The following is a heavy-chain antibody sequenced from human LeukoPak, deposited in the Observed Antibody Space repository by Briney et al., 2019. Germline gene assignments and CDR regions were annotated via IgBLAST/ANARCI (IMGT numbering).Heavy chain of an antibody. CDR3: ARDLTVTSTCWFDR. CDR1: GFTFSSYT. CDR2: ITSSSTYI. D-gene: IGHD4-11*01. J-gene: IGHJ5*02. Sequence: GGSLRLSCAVSGFTFSSYTMNWVRQAPGKGLEWVSSITSSSTYIYYADSVKGRFTISRDNAKNSLYLQMSSLRAEDTAMYYCARDLTVTSTCWFDRWGQGTLVTVSS. V-gene: IGHV3-21*01.